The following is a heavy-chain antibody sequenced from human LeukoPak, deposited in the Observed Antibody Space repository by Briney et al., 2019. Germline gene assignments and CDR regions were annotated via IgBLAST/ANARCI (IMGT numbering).Heavy chain of an antibody. CDR3: AADLLVVGASSDYYYYYMDV. D-gene: IGHD1-26*01. V-gene: IGHV1-46*01. CDR2: INPSGGST. J-gene: IGHJ6*03. CDR1: GYTLTSYY. Sequence: ASVKVSCKASGYTLTSYYMHWVRQAPGQGLEWMGIINPSGGSTSYAQKFQGRVTITRDMSTSTAYMELSSLRSEDTAVYYCAADLLVVGASSDYYYYYMDVWGKGTTVTVSS.